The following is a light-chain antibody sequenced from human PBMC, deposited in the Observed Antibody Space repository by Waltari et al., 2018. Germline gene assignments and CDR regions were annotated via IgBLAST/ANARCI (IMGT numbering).Light chain of an antibody. V-gene: IGKV3-11*01. CDR2: DAS. Sequence: EIVLTQSPATLSLSPGERATLSCRASQSVSIYLAWYQQKPGPAPRLLIYDASNRATGIPARFSGSGSGTDFTLTINGLEPEDFAVYYCQQRGDWPTFGQGTKVEIK. CDR1: QSVSIY. J-gene: IGKJ1*01. CDR3: QQRGDWPT.